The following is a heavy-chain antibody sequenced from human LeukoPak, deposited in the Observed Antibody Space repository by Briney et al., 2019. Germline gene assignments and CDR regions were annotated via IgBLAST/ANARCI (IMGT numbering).Heavy chain of an antibody. CDR1: GFTFSSYA. Sequence: GGSLRLSCAASGFTFSSYAMNWVRQAPGKGLEWVSSISGSGDSTYYTDSVKGRFTISRENSKNTLYLQMNSLRAEDTAVYYCAKATAFEFGEGYYYYMDVWGKGTTVTISS. CDR2: ISGSGDST. V-gene: IGHV3-23*01. J-gene: IGHJ6*03. CDR3: AKATAFEFGEGYYYYMDV. D-gene: IGHD3-10*01.